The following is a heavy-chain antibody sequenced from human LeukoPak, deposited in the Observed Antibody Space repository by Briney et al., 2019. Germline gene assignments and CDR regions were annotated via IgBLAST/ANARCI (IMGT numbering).Heavy chain of an antibody. J-gene: IGHJ6*02. V-gene: IGHV3-64*01. CDR3: ARDTAQTYCSSSTCSVYYYYGMDV. Sequence: PGGSLRLSCAASGXTFSSYAMHWVRQAPGKGLEYVSTITSNGGFTYHANSVKGRFTISRDNSKNTLYLQMGSLRAEDMAVYYCARDTAQTYCSSSTCSVYYYYGMDVWGQGTTVTVSS. CDR1: GXTFSSYA. CDR2: ITSNGGFT. D-gene: IGHD2-2*01.